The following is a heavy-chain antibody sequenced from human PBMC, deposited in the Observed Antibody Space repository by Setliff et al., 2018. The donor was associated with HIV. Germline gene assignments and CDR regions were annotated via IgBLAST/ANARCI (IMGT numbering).Heavy chain of an antibody. CDR1: GYTFTSYY. CDR3: ARDPLKYYGSGSYYIPFDY. J-gene: IGHJ4*02. CDR2: IHPSGGST. V-gene: IGHV1-46*01. Sequence: ASVKVSCKASGYTFTSYYIHWVRQAPGQGLEWMGVIHPSGGSTNYAQKLQGRVTMTTDTSTSTAYMELRSLRSDDTAVYYCARDPLKYYGSGSYYIPFDYWGQGTLVTVSS. D-gene: IGHD3-10*01.